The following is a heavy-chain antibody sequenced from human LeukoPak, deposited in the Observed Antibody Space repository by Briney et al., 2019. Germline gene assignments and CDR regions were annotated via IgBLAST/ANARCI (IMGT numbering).Heavy chain of an antibody. J-gene: IGHJ4*02. CDR2: IYYSGST. CDR3: AREAQQYSGSYYVDY. Sequence: PSETLSLTCTVSGGSISSYYRSWIRQPPGKGLEWIGYIYYSGSTNYNPSLKSRVTISVDTSKNQFSLKLSSVTAADTAVYYCAREAQQYSGSYYVDYWGQGTLVTVSS. D-gene: IGHD1-26*01. V-gene: IGHV4-59*01. CDR1: GGSISSYY.